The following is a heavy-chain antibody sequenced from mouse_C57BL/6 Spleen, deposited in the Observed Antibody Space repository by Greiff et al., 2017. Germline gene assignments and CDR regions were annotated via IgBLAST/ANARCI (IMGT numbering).Heavy chain of an antibody. V-gene: IGHV5-4*01. Sequence: EVQRVESGGGLVKPGGSPKLSCAASGFTFSSYAMSWVRQTPEKRLEWVATISDGGSYTYYPDNVKGRFTISRDNAKNNLYLQMSHLKSEDTAMYYCARDEGELGRSWYFDVWGTGTTVTVSS. CDR1: GFTFSSYA. CDR2: ISDGGSYT. J-gene: IGHJ1*03. CDR3: ARDEGELGRSWYFDV. D-gene: IGHD4-1*01.